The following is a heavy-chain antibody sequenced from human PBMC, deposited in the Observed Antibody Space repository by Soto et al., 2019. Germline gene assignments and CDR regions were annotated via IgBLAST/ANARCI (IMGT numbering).Heavy chain of an antibody. CDR3: ARGQGLVRGVHFYYYYYMDV. CDR2: IWYDGSNK. D-gene: IGHD3-10*01. CDR1: GFTFSSYG. V-gene: IGHV3-33*01. Sequence: VQLVESGGGVVQPGRSLRLSCAASGFTFSSYGMHWVRQAPGKGLEWVAVIWYDGSNKYYADSVKGRFTISRDNSKNTLYLQMNSLRAEDTAVYYCARGQGLVRGVHFYYYYYMDVWGKGTTVTVSS. J-gene: IGHJ6*03.